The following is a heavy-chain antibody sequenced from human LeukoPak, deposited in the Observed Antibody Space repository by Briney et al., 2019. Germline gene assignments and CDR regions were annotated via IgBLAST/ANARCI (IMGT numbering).Heavy chain of an antibody. Sequence: GGSVRLSCAASGFTFSNYAMSWVRQAPGKWLEWVSGISGSGGSTYYADSVKGRFTISRDNSKNTLYLQRNSLRAEDTAVYYCAKDRSSSSGRFDPWGQGTLVTVSS. CDR3: AKDRSSSSGRFDP. V-gene: IGHV3-23*01. CDR1: GFTFSNYA. D-gene: IGHD6-6*01. J-gene: IGHJ5*02. CDR2: ISGSGGST.